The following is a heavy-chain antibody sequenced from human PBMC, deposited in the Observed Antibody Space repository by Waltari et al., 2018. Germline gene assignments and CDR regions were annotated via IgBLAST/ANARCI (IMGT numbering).Heavy chain of an antibody. CDR1: GFTFSSYA. Sequence: EVQLVESGGGLVQPGGSLRLSCAASGFTFSSYAMNWVRQAPGKGVEWVSYISSSGSTIYYADSVKGRFTISRDNAKNSLYLQMNSLRAEDTAVYYCARAALPLDPWGQGTLVTVSS. CDR3: ARAALPLDP. J-gene: IGHJ5*02. CDR2: ISSSGSTI. V-gene: IGHV3-48*03.